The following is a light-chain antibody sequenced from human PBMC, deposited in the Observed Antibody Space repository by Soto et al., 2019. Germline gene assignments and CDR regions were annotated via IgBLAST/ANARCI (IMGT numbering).Light chain of an antibody. CDR2: GAS. Sequence: EIVLTQSPGTLSLSPGERATLSCRASQSVSSSYLAWYQQKPGQAPRLLIYGASSRATGIPDRFSGSGSGTDFTLTISRLEPEDFAVYYCQQYGSSPLLETFGQGTKVEIK. CDR3: QQYGSSPLLET. CDR1: QSVSSSY. V-gene: IGKV3-20*01. J-gene: IGKJ1*01.